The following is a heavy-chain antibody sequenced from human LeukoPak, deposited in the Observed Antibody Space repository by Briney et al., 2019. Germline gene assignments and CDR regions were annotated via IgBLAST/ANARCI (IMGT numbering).Heavy chain of an antibody. Sequence: SETLSLTCAVSGYSISSGYYWGWIRQPPGKGLEWIGSIYHSGSTYYNPSLKSRVTISVDTSKNQFSLKLSSVTAAETAVYYCARDHIVVANYYFYYYGMDVWGKGATVTVSS. CDR1: GYSISSGYY. V-gene: IGHV4-38-2*02. CDR2: IYHSGST. CDR3: ARDHIVVANYYFYYYGMDV. J-gene: IGHJ6*04. D-gene: IGHD2-15*01.